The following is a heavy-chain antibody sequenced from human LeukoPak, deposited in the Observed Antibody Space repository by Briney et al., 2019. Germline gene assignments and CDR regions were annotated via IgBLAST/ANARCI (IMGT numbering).Heavy chain of an antibody. D-gene: IGHD3-16*01. Sequence: SGPTLVNPTQTLTLTCTFSGFSLSTSGVGVGWIRQPPGKALEWLALIDWNDDKRYSPSLKTRLTITNDTSKNQVVLTMTNMAPVNTPPYYWPHSPFGGAYGGYSFDYGGKGTLVPVSS. CDR3: PHSPFGGAYGGYSFDY. J-gene: IGHJ4*02. CDR1: GFSLSTSGVG. V-gene: IGHV2-5*01. CDR2: IDWNDDK.